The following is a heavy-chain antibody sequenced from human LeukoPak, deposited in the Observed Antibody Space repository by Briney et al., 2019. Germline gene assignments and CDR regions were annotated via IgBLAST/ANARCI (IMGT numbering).Heavy chain of an antibody. CDR3: AKDQTAAGRYYYYGMDV. D-gene: IGHD6-13*01. V-gene: IGHV3-30*18. CDR2: ISYDGSNK. Sequence: GRPLRLSCAASGFTFSSYGMHWVRQAPGKGLEWGAVISYDGSNKYYADSVKGRFTISRDNSKNKLYLQMNSLRAEDTAVYYCAKDQTAAGRYYYYGMDVWGQGTTVTVSS. J-gene: IGHJ6*02. CDR1: GFTFSSYG.